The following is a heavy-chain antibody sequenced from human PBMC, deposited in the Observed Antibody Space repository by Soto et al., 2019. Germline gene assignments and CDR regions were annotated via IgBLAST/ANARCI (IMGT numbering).Heavy chain of an antibody. Sequence: QPGGSLRLSCAASGFTFSSYAMHWVRQAPGKGLEWVAVISYDGSNKYYADSVKGRFTISRDNSKNTLYLQMNSLRAEDTAVYYCARGFLGYCSSTSCYLVHYWGQGTLVTVSS. D-gene: IGHD2-2*03. CDR3: ARGFLGYCSSTSCYLVHY. J-gene: IGHJ4*02. CDR1: GFTFSSYA. V-gene: IGHV3-30-3*01. CDR2: ISYDGSNK.